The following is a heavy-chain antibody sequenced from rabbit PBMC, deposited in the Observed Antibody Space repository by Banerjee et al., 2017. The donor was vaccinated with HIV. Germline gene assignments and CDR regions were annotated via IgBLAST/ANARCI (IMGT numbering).Heavy chain of an antibody. CDR2: ISTGGST. D-gene: IGHD6-1*01. J-gene: IGHJ3*01. CDR3: ARTTYPNDGYDL. V-gene: IGHV1S45*01. CDR1: GFTLSSDYW. Sequence: QEQLVESGGGLVQPEGSLTLTCTASGFTLSSDYWIDWVRQAPGKGLEWIGTISTGGSTYYASWVNGRFTISSDNAQNTVDLQMNSLTAADTATYFCARTTYPNDGYDLWGQGTLVTVS.